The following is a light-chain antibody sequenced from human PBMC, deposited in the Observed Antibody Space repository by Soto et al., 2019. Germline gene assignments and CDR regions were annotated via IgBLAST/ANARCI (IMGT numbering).Light chain of an antibody. CDR3: CSFAGSYTFWV. Sequence: QSALTQPRSVSGSPGQSVTISYTGTSSDVGDYNYVSWYQQYPGKAPKLVIYDVSKRPSGVPDCFSGSKSGNTASLTISGLQAEDQADYYCCSFAGSYTFWVFGGGTKLTVL. CDR1: SSDVGDYNY. V-gene: IGLV2-11*01. J-gene: IGLJ3*02. CDR2: DVS.